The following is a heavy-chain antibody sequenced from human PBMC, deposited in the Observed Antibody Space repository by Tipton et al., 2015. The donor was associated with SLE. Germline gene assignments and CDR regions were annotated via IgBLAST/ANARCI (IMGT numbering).Heavy chain of an antibody. CDR3: ATYSSGWSPHDY. J-gene: IGHJ4*02. D-gene: IGHD4-11*01. CDR1: GFPFDNYA. CDR2: ITWNSDNI. V-gene: IGHV3-9*01. Sequence: RSLRLSCVASGFPFDNYAMQWVRQAPGKGLEWVSTITWNSDNIDYAHSVRGRFTISRDNAKNSLYLQMDSLRREDSALYYCATYSSGWSPHDYWGQGTLVTVSS.